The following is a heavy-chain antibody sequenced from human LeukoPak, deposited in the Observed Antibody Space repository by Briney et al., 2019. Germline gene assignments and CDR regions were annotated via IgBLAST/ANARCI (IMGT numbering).Heavy chain of an antibody. D-gene: IGHD3-10*01. J-gene: IGHJ4*02. V-gene: IGHV3-73*01. Sequence: GGSLRLSCAASGFVFSGSPMHWVRQASGKGLEWVGHIRTKANNYATIYAASVKGRFTISRDDSKNTAYLQMNSLKTEDTAVYYCARPSQYGSGTDYYFDSWGQGTLVTVSS. CDR1: GFVFSGSP. CDR2: IRTKANNYAT. CDR3: ARPSQYGSGTDYYFDS.